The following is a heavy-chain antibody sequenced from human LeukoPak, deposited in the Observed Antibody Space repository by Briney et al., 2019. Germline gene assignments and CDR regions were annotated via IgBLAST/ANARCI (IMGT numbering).Heavy chain of an antibody. CDR3: ARRPTTMVRGVIITWFDP. Sequence: SVKVSCKASGYTFTSYGISWVRQAPGQGLEWMGWISAYNGNTNYAQKLQGRVTMTTDTSTSTAYMELRSLRSDDTAVYYCARRPTTMVRGVIITWFDPWGQGTLVTVSS. CDR1: GYTFTSYG. D-gene: IGHD3-10*01. V-gene: IGHV1-18*01. J-gene: IGHJ5*02. CDR2: ISAYNGNT.